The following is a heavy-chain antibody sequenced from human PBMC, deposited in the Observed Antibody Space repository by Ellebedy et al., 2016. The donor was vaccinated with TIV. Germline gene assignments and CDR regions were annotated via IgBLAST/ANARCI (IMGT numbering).Heavy chain of an antibody. J-gene: IGHJ4*02. Sequence: GESLKISCAASGFTFRDSYMSWVRQPPGTGLEWVSFISVSNIYTNYADSVKGRFTISRDNAKNSLYLQMNSLRDEDTAVYYCAVGFSSGYWGQGTLVTVSS. D-gene: IGHD6-19*01. CDR1: GFTFRDSY. CDR2: ISVSNIYT. CDR3: AVGFSSGY. V-gene: IGHV3-11*06.